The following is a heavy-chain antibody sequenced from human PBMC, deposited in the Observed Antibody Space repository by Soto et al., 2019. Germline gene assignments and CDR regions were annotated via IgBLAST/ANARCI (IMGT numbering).Heavy chain of an antibody. CDR1: GGSISNAAYY. CDR2: IYYSGNT. D-gene: IGHD3-10*01. J-gene: IGHJ4*02. Sequence: QLQLQESGPGLVKPSETLSLTCNVSGGSISNAAYYWGWIRQPPGKGLECIGIIYYSGNTYYRPSLKSRVTMSVDTSKNQFSLKLSSVSAADTAMYYCASVYGSGSYFFDSWGQGTLVTVSS. CDR3: ASVYGSGSYFFDS. V-gene: IGHV4-39*01.